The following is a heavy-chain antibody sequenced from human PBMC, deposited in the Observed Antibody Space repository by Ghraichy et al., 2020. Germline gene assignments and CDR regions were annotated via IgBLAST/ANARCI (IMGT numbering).Heavy chain of an antibody. V-gene: IGHV1-69*13. CDR3: ARDRGERDYNQDYYYGMDV. CDR2: IIPIFGTA. CDR1: GGTFSSYA. Sequence: SVKVSCKASGGTFSSYAISWVRQAPGQGLEWMGGIIPIFGTANYAQKFQGRVTITADESTSTAYMELSSLRSEDTAVYYCARDRGERDYNQDYYYGMDVWGQGNTVTVSS. J-gene: IGHJ6*02. D-gene: IGHD4-11*01.